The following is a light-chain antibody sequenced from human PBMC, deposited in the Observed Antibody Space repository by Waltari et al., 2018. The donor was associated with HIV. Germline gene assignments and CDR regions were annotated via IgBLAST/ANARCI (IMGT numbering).Light chain of an antibody. Sequence: DIQMPQSPSSLSASVGARVTITFRASRGVSNSLAWYQQKAGKAPKLLVAEGSRWQTGVPSRFSGSGSGTDYTLTIGCVQPEDFATYYCQHYFNYPLGFGQGTRLEIK. CDR1: RGVSNS. CDR3: QHYFNYPLG. CDR2: EGS. V-gene: IGKV1-NL1*01. J-gene: IGKJ2*03.